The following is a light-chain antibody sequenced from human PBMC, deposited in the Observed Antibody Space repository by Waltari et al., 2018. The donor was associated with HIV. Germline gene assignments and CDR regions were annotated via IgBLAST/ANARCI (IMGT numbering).Light chain of an antibody. V-gene: IGLV3-21*04. CDR2: DDK. J-gene: IGLJ3*02. Sequence: SYVLTQPPSVSVAAGKTATITCGGTNIGRKPVNWYQPRPVQAAVLVIHDDKDRPKGIPGRFSGSNSGNTATLTINMVEVGDEADYYCQVWNDGADREFGGGTKLAVL. CDR1: NIGRKP. CDR3: QVWNDGADRE.